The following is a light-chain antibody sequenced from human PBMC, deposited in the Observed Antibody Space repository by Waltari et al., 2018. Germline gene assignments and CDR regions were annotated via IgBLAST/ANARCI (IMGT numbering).Light chain of an antibody. V-gene: IGKV3D-15*01. CDR3: QQYDYWPWT. CDR2: GTS. J-gene: IGKJ1*01. Sequence: SCCASLSLRLPFACLQHKPGQPPSLLICGTSPRATGVPATFSGSGSGTEFSLTITSLQPEYFATYYCQQYDYWPWTFGQGTRVEAK. CDR1: LSLRLP.